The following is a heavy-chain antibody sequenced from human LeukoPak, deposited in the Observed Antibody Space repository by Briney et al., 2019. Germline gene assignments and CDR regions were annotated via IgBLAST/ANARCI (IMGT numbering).Heavy chain of an antibody. Sequence: SETLSLTCTVSGGSISSSSYYWGWIRQPPGKGLEWIGSIYYSGSTHYNPSLKSRVTISVDTSKNQFSLKLSSVPAADTAVYYCARGTHCSSTSCSDAFDIWGQGTMVTVSS. CDR2: IYYSGST. J-gene: IGHJ3*02. CDR1: GGSISSSSYY. D-gene: IGHD2-2*01. V-gene: IGHV4-39*07. CDR3: ARGTHCSSTSCSDAFDI.